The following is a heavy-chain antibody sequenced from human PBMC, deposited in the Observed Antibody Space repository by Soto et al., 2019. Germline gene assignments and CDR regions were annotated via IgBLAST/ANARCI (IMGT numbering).Heavy chain of an antibody. CDR1: GFTFSSYA. J-gene: IGHJ6*02. Sequence: GGSLRLSCAASGFTFSSYAMSWVRQAPGKXLEWVSAISGSGGSTYYADSVKGRFTISRDNSKNTLYLQMNSLRAEDTAVYYCAKDLPRHSSGYYYVPYYYYGMDVWGQGSTVTVSS. CDR3: AKDLPRHSSGYYYVPYYYYGMDV. CDR2: ISGSGGST. V-gene: IGHV3-23*01. D-gene: IGHD3-22*01.